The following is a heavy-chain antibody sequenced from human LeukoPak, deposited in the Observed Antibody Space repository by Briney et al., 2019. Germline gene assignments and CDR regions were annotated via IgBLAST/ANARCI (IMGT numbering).Heavy chain of an antibody. CDR2: ISSSSSTI. D-gene: IGHD6-19*01. Sequence: GGSLRLSCAVSGFTFSSYSMNWVRQAPGKGLEWVSYISSSSSTIYYADSVKGRFTISRDNAKNSLYLQMNSLRAEDTAVYYCARVTGYSSGWFDPWGQGTLVTVSS. CDR3: ARVTGYSSGWFDP. V-gene: IGHV3-48*01. J-gene: IGHJ5*02. CDR1: GFTFSSYS.